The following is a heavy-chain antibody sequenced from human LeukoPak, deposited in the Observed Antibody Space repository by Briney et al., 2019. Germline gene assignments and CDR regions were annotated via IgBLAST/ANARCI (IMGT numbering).Heavy chain of an antibody. D-gene: IGHD3-9*01. Sequence: GESLKISCKGSGYSFTSYWIGWVRQMPGKGLEWMGIIYPGDSDTRYSPSFQGQVTISADKSISTAYLQWSSLKASDTAMYYCARLDYDILTGYPLPFDYWGQGTLVTVSS. CDR2: IYPGDSDT. V-gene: IGHV5-51*01. CDR3: ARLDYDILTGYPLPFDY. J-gene: IGHJ4*02. CDR1: GYSFTSYW.